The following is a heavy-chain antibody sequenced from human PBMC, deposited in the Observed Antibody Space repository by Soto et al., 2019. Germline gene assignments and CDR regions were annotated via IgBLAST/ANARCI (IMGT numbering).Heavy chain of an antibody. D-gene: IGHD6-6*01. CDR2: INVGNGNT. Sequence: GASVKVSCKASGYTFINHAIHWVRQAPGQRLEWMGWINVGNGNTKYSPKFQGRVTISRDTSASTAYMELHSLISDDTAVYYCAIKLGYFDYWGQGTLVPVSS. J-gene: IGHJ4*02. CDR1: GYTFINHA. CDR3: AIKLGYFDY. V-gene: IGHV1-3*01.